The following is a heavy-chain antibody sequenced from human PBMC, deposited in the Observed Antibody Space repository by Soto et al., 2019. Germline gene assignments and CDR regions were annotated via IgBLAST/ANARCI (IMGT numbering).Heavy chain of an antibody. D-gene: IGHD2-2*01. CDR1: GFTFSSYG. V-gene: IGHV3-30*18. CDR3: AKALGYCSSTSCSRDPYYYYGMDV. CDR2: ISYDGGYK. J-gene: IGHJ6*02. Sequence: QVQLVESGGGVVQPGRSLRLSCAASGFTFSSYGMHWVRQAPGKGLEWVALISYDGGYKYYADSVKGRFSISRDNPKNTLYLLMNSLRAEDTAVYYCAKALGYCSSTSCSRDPYYYYGMDVWGQGTTVTVSS.